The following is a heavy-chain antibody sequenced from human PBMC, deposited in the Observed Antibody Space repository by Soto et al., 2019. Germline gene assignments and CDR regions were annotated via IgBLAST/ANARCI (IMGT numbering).Heavy chain of an antibody. D-gene: IGHD3-22*01. CDR2: IYHSGST. Sequence: QLQLQESGSGLVKPSQTLSLTCAVSGGSISIGGYSWSWIRQPPGKGLEWIGYIYHSGSTYYNPSLKSRVTISVDRSKNQFSLKLSSVTAADTAVYYCARESYYTDAFDIWGQGTMVTVSS. CDR3: ARESYYTDAFDI. CDR1: GGSISIGGYS. V-gene: IGHV4-30-2*01. J-gene: IGHJ3*02.